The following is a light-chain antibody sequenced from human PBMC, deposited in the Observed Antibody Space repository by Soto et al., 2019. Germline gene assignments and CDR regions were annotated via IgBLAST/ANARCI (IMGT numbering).Light chain of an antibody. CDR3: QQTFSAPVT. Sequence: DIQMTQSPSSLSASVADRVTITCRARQSISSYLNWYQQKPGEAPKILIYAAPTLQSGVLSMFSGRASGPDFSRTMSRLHPKDFATDYCQQTFSAPVTFGQGIRLESK. J-gene: IGKJ2*01. CDR1: QSISSY. V-gene: IGKV1-39*01. CDR2: AAP.